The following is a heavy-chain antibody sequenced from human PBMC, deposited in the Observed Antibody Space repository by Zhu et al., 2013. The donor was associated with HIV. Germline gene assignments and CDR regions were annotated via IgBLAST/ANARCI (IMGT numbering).Heavy chain of an antibody. CDR2: IWYDGSNK. Sequence: VQLVESGGGVVQPGRSLRLSCAASGFTFSSYGMHWVRQAPGKGLEWVAVIWYDGSNKYYADSVKGRFTISRDNSKNTLYLQMNSLRAEDTAVYYCARDGSGWSFDYWGQGTLVTVSS. D-gene: IGHD6-19*01. CDR1: GFTFSSYG. V-gene: IGHV3-33*01. J-gene: IGHJ4*02. CDR3: ARDGSGWSFDY.